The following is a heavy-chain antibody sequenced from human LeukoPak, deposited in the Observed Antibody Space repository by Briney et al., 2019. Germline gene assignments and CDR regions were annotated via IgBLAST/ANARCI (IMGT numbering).Heavy chain of an antibody. Sequence: PSQTLSLTCTASGGSISSGGYYWSWIRQHPGKGLEWIGYIYYSGSTYYNPSLKSRVTISVDTSKNQFSLKLSSVTAADTAVYYCARESRAGYYDSSGYYYVYAFDIWGQGTMVTVSS. D-gene: IGHD3-22*01. CDR1: GGSISSGGYY. V-gene: IGHV4-31*03. CDR2: IYYSGST. J-gene: IGHJ3*02. CDR3: ARESRAGYYDSSGYYYVYAFDI.